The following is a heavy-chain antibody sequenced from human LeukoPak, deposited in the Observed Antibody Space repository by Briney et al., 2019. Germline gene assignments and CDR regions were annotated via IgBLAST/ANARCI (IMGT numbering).Heavy chain of an antibody. CDR3: AMLSTVTKHDAFDI. D-gene: IGHD4-17*01. CDR1: GFTFSSYW. J-gene: IGHJ3*02. V-gene: IGHV3-74*01. Sequence: GGSLRLSCAASGFTFSSYWMHWVRQAPGKGLVWVSRINSDGSSTSYADSVKGRFTISRDNAKNTLYLQMNSLRAEDTAVYYCAMLSTVTKHDAFDIWGQGTMVTVSS. CDR2: INSDGSST.